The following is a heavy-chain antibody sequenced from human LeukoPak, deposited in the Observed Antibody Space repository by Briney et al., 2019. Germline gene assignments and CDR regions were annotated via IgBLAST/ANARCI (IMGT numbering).Heavy chain of an antibody. CDR3: ATLGISGYFRDY. Sequence: ASVKVSCKGSVYTFTDYYRHWVRQAPGQGLEWMGWINPKSGGTNYAQKFQGRVTMTRATSISTAYMELSSDDTAVYYCATLGISGYFRDYWGQGTLVTVSS. J-gene: IGHJ4*02. CDR1: VYTFTDYY. V-gene: IGHV1-2*02. D-gene: IGHD3-22*01. CDR2: INPKSGGT.